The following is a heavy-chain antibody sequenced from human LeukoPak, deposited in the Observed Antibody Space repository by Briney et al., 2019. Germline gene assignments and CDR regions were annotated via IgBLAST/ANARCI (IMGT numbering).Heavy chain of an antibody. CDR1: VGSISSGNW. J-gene: IGHJ4*02. V-gene: IGHV4-4*02. CDR2: INNSGST. Sequence: PSETLSLTCAVSVGSISSGNWWSWIRQPPGKGLEWIGEINNSGSTNYNPSLKSRVTISVDTSKNQFSLKLSSVTAADTAVYYCVRDIAAAGGFDYWGQGTLVTVSS. D-gene: IGHD6-13*01. CDR3: VRDIAAAGGFDY.